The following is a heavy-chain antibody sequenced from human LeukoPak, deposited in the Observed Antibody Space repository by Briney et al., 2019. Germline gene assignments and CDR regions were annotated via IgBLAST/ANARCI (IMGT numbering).Heavy chain of an antibody. CDR2: ISGGVGTT. D-gene: IGHD3-9*01. V-gene: IGHV3-23*01. Sequence: GGSLRLSCAASGFTFSNYAMSWVRQAPGKGLEWVSGISGGVGTTYYVDSVKGRFTISRDNSKNTLFLQMNSLRAGDTGVYYCARGSFVLRYFDWLPRMDYWGQGTLVTVSS. CDR1: GFTFSNYA. J-gene: IGHJ4*02. CDR3: ARGSFVLRYFDWLPRMDY.